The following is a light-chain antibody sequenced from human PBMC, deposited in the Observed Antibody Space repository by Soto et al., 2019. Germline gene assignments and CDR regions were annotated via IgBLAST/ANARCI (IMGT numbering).Light chain of an antibody. Sequence: DIQLTQSPSTLSASVADRVTITCRASQSITARLAWYQQKPGKPPKLLIYDASILERGVPSRFSGSGSGTEFTLTISSLQPDDFATYYCQQYNSFSLTFGGGTTGDIK. CDR2: DAS. V-gene: IGKV1-5*01. CDR3: QQYNSFSLT. J-gene: IGKJ4*01. CDR1: QSITAR.